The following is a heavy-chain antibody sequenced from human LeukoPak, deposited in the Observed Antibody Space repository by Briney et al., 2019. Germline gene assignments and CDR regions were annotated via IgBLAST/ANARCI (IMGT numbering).Heavy chain of an antibody. V-gene: IGHV3-21*01. J-gene: IGHJ6*03. CDR2: ITSGSSYI. CDR1: GFTFSSYN. Sequence: GGSLRLSCAASGFTFSSYNMNWVRQAPGQGLEWVSSITSGSSYIYYADSVKGRFTISRDNAKNSLYLQMNSLRAEDTAVYYCARQRWSWYFYMDVWGKGTTVTISS. D-gene: IGHD2-15*01. CDR3: ARQRWSWYFYMDV.